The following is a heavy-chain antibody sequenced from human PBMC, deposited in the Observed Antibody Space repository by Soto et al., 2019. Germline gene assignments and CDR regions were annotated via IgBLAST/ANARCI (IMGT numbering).Heavy chain of an antibody. CDR2: IYYSGST. D-gene: IGHD3-22*01. CDR3: ARSWDDSSGYYYALQPQYYFDY. Sequence: PSETLSLTCTVSGGSISSYYWSWIRQPPGKGLEWIGYIYYSGSTNYNPSLKSRVTISVDTSKNQFSLKLSSVTAADTAVYYCARSWDDSSGYYYALQPQYYFDYWGQGTLVTVSS. J-gene: IGHJ4*02. V-gene: IGHV4-59*01. CDR1: GGSISSYY.